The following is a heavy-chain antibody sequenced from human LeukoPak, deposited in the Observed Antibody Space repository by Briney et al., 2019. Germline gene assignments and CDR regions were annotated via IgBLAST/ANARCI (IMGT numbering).Heavy chain of an antibody. J-gene: IGHJ4*02. CDR1: GYTFTSYG. CDR2: ISAYNGNT. CDR3: VFDSSSSKRGSY. V-gene: IGHV1-18*01. D-gene: IGHD6-13*01. Sequence: ASVKVSCKASGYTFTSYGISWVRQAPGQGLEWMGWISAYNGNTNYAQKLQGTVTMTTDTSTSTAYMEMRSLRSDDTAVYYCVFDSSSSKRGSYWGQGTLVTVSS.